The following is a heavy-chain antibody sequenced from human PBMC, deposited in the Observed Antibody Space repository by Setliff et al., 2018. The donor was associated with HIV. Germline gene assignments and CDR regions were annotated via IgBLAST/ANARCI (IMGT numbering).Heavy chain of an antibody. Sequence: ASVKVSCKASGYTFTSYGTSWVRQAPGQGLEWMGWISAYNGNTNYAQKLQGRVTMTTDTSTSTAYMELRSLRSDDTAVYYCARVHVTMMVVVIASVFDYWGQGTQVTVSS. V-gene: IGHV1-18*01. J-gene: IGHJ4*02. CDR1: GYTFTSYG. CDR2: ISAYNGNT. D-gene: IGHD3-22*01. CDR3: ARVHVTMMVVVIASVFDY.